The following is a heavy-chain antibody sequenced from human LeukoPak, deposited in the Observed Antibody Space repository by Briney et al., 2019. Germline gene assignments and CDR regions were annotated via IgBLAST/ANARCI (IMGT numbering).Heavy chain of an antibody. CDR3: ARVGGLRGYSSSWYGDTHRHRWFDP. CDR1: GAPISSYS. CDR2: IYKIGTT. V-gene: IGHV4-59*01. Sequence: SETLSLTCPAPGAPISSYSWTWFRKPPGKGLEWIGYIYKIGTTNNNPSLKGRVILSGDTSKHPFPLKLSSETGADVAVYYCARVGGLRGYSSSWYGDTHRHRWFDPWGQGTLVTVSS. D-gene: IGHD6-13*01. J-gene: IGHJ5*02.